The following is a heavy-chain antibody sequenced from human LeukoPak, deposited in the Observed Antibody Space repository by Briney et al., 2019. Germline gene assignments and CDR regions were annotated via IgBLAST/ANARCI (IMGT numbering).Heavy chain of an antibody. Sequence: SETLSLTCTVPGGSISSYYWSWIRQPAGKGLEWIGRIYTSGTTNYNPSLKSRVTMSVDTSKNQFSLKLSSVTAADTAVYYCAREEHYSAWYVFDFWGQGTLVTVSS. CDR3: AREEHYSAWYVFDF. D-gene: IGHD6-19*01. CDR2: IYTSGTT. CDR1: GGSISSYY. J-gene: IGHJ4*02. V-gene: IGHV4-4*07.